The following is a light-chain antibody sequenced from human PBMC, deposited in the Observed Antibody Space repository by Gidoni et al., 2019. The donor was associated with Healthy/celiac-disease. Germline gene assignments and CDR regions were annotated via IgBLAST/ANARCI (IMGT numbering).Light chain of an antibody. CDR1: NIGSKS. Sequence: YVLTQPPSVSVAPGKTARITCGGNNIGSKSVHWYQQKPGQAPVLVVYDDRDRPSGIPERFSGSNSGNTATLTISRVEAGDEADYYCQVWDSSSDHPYVVFGGGTKLTVL. CDR3: QVWDSSSDHPYVV. J-gene: IGLJ2*01. V-gene: IGLV3-21*03. CDR2: DDR.